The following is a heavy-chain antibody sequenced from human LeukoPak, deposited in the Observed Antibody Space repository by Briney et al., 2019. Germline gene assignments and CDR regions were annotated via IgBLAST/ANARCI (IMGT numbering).Heavy chain of an antibody. CDR2: IHYSGST. CDR1: GGSISNHY. Sequence: PSETLSLTCTVSGGSISNHYWNWIRQPPGKGLEWIGYIHYSGSTNYNPSLKSRVTISVDTSKNQFSLKLSSVTAADTAVYSCARGDPQGGSGYSYFDYWGQGPLVTVSS. CDR3: ARGDPQGGSGYSYFDY. V-gene: IGHV4-59*11. D-gene: IGHD3-22*01. J-gene: IGHJ4*02.